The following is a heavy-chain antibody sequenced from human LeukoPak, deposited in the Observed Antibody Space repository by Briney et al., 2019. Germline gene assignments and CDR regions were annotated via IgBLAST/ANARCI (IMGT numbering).Heavy chain of an antibody. CDR2: TRNKANSYTT. CDR3: ARVRGSSSYDFWSAHWGYDYYYMDV. CDR1: GFTFSDHY. D-gene: IGHD3-3*01. J-gene: IGHJ6*03. V-gene: IGHV3-72*01. Sequence: GGSLRLSCAASGFTFSDHYMDWVRQAPGKGLEWVGRTRNKANSYTTEYAASVKGSFTISRDDYKNYLYLNMHSAKTEDTAEYYCARVRGSSSYDFWSAHWGYDYYYMDVWGKGTTVTVSS.